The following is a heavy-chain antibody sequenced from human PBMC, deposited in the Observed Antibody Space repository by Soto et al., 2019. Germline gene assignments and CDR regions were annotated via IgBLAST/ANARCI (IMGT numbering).Heavy chain of an antibody. CDR2: ISANSGNT. D-gene: IGHD2-21*01. V-gene: IGHV1-18*01. Sequence: QVQLVQSGVEVKKPGASVKVSCKTSGYTFTVNGISWVRQAPGQGLEWMGWISANSGNTNYAPKFQCRVTLTTDTSTGTAYMELRSLRSDDTAIYYCARDRDYSLDFWGQGTLVIVSS. J-gene: IGHJ4*02. CDR1: GYTFTVNG. CDR3: ARDRDYSLDF.